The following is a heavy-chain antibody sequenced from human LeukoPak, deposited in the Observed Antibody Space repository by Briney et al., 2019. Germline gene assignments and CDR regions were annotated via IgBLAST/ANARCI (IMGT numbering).Heavy chain of an antibody. J-gene: IGHJ5*02. CDR2: VIPIVGKT. CDR3: AKSEATYDTDAYYQYDWFDT. Sequence: GSSVKVSCKASGGTFSSHAISWVRQAPGQGLEWLGRVIPIVGKTNSAPIFRDRVTIIADKSTTTVYMELSGLRSEDTAVYYCAKSEATYDTDAYYQYDWFDTWGQGTLVTVSS. D-gene: IGHD3-22*01. V-gene: IGHV1-69*04. CDR1: GGTFSSHA.